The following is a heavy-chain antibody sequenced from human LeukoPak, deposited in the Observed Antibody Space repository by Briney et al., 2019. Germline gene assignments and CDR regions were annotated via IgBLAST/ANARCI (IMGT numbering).Heavy chain of an antibody. CDR1: GFTFSSYA. D-gene: IGHD3-22*01. CDR2: ISYDGSNK. J-gene: IGHJ4*02. V-gene: IGHV3-30-3*01. Sequence: GGSLRFYCAASGFTFSSYAMHWVRQAPGKGLEWVAVISYDGSNKYYADSVKGRFTMSRDNSKNTLYLQMNSLRAEDTAVYYCVTSYYDSKSADWGQGTLVTVSS. CDR3: VTSYYDSKSAD.